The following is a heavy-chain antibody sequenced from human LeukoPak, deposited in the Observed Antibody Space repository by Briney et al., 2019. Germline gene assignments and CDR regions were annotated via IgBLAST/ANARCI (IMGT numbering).Heavy chain of an antibody. CDR3: ARGSITMVRGVMWIIDY. CDR1: GYTFTGYY. Sequence: GASVKVSCKASGYTFTGYYMHWVRQAPGQGLEWMGWINPNSGGTNYAQKFQGRVTMTRDTSISTAYMELSRLRSDDTAVYYCARGSITMVRGVMWIIDYWGQGTLVTVSS. V-gene: IGHV1-2*02. D-gene: IGHD3-10*01. J-gene: IGHJ4*02. CDR2: INPNSGGT.